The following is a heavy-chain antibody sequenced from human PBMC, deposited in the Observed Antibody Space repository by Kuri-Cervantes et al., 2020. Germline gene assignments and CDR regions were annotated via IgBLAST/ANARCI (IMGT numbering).Heavy chain of an antibody. Sequence: GESLKISCAASGFTFSSYSMDWVRQAPGKGLEWVAVISYDGSNKYYADSVKGRFTISKDNSKNTLYLQMNSLRAEDTAVYYCASRVGYCSGGSCYSYFDYWGQGTLVTVSS. D-gene: IGHD2-15*01. V-gene: IGHV3-30*03. CDR3: ASRVGYCSGGSCYSYFDY. CDR1: GFTFSSYS. CDR2: ISYDGSNK. J-gene: IGHJ4*02.